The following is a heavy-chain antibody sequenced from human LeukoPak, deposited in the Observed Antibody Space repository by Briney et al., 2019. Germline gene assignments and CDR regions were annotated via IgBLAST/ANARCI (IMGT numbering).Heavy chain of an antibody. V-gene: IGHV1-69*13. CDR2: IIPIFGTA. CDR1: GGTFSSYA. CDR3: ASRDGSGTYRDY. D-gene: IGHD3-10*01. J-gene: IGHJ4*02. Sequence: ASVKVSCKASGGTFSSYAISWVRQAPGQGLEWMGGIIPIFGTANYAQKFQGRVTITADESTSTAYMELSSLRSEDTAVYYCASRDGSGTYRDYWGQGTLVTVSS.